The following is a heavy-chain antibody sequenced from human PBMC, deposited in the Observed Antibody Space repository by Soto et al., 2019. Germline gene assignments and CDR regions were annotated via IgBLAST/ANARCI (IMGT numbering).Heavy chain of an antibody. D-gene: IGHD1-26*01. Sequence: QVQLVESGGGVVQPGRSLRLSCAASGFTFSSYAMHWVRQAPGKGLEWVAVISYDGSNKYYADSVKGRFTISRDNSKNTLYLQMNSLRAEDTAVYYCARDRGLQDYWGQGTLVTVSS. V-gene: IGHV3-30-3*01. CDR2: ISYDGSNK. CDR1: GFTFSSYA. J-gene: IGHJ4*02. CDR3: ARDRGLQDY.